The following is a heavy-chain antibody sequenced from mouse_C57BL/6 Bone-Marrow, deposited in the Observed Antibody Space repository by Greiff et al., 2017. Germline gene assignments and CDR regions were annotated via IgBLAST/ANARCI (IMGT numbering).Heavy chain of an antibody. CDR2: IDPENGDT. V-gene: IGHV14-4*01. Sequence: DVKLQESGAELVRPGASVKLSCTASGFNIKNDYMHWVKQRPEQGLEWIGWIDPENGDTEYASKFQGKATITADTASNTAYLQLSSLTSEYNAVDNWTTWLRRGLYFDFWGTGTTVTVSS. J-gene: IGHJ1*03. CDR1: GFNIKNDY. D-gene: IGHD2-2*01. CDR3: TTWLRRGLYFDF.